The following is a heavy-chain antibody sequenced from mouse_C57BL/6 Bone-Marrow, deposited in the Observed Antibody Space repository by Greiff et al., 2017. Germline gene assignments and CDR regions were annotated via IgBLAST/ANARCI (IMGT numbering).Heavy chain of an antibody. D-gene: IGHD2-14*01. CDR2: IYPRDGRT. CDR1: GYTFTSYD. Sequence: VQLQQSGPELVKPGASVKLSCKASGYTFTSYDINWVKQRPGKGLEWIGWIYPRDGRTKYNEKFKGKATLTVDTSSSTAYMELHSLTSEDSAVYCCAREGYPEYFDVWGTGTTVTVSS. J-gene: IGHJ1*03. V-gene: IGHV1-85*01. CDR3: AREGYPEYFDV.